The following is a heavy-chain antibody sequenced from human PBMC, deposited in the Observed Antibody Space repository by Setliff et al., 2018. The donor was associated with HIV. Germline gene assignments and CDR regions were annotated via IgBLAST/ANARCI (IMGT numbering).Heavy chain of an antibody. Sequence: GGSLRLSCAASGFTFSNYWMTWVRQAPGRGLEWVANIKQDGSEKYYVDSLKGRFTISRDNAKNSLFLQMSSLRAEDTAVYYCARDPGYCSSTSCYVGKRPVYWGQGTLVTVSS. CDR3: ARDPGYCSSTSCYVGKRPVY. J-gene: IGHJ4*02. CDR2: IKQDGSEK. V-gene: IGHV3-7*01. D-gene: IGHD2-2*01. CDR1: GFTFSNYW.